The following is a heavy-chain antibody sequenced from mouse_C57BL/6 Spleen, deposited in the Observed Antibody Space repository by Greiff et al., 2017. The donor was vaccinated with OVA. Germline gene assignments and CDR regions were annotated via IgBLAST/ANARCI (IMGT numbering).Heavy chain of an antibody. D-gene: IGHD4-1*01. J-gene: IGHJ4*01. CDR2: IYPGDGDT. Sequence: QVQLKESGPELVKPGASVKLSCKASGYAFSSSWMNWVKQRPGKGLEWIGRIYPGDGDTTYNGKFTGKATLTAYKSSSTADMQLSSLTSDDSAVYFCAKTGTDAIGYWGQETSVTVSS. CDR3: AKTGTDAIGY. V-gene: IGHV1-82*01. CDR1: GYAFSSSW.